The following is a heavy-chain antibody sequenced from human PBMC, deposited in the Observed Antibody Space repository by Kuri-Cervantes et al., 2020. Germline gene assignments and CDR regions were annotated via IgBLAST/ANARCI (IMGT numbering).Heavy chain of an antibody. CDR1: GFTFSSYA. J-gene: IGHJ4*02. Sequence: GGSLRLSCAASGFTFSSYAMHWVRQAPGKGLEWVAVISYDGSNKYYADSVKGRFTISRDNSKITLYLQMNSLRAEDTAVYYCAREYDSSGYYYGLFDYWGQGTLVTVSS. V-gene: IGHV3-30-3*01. D-gene: IGHD3-22*01. CDR3: AREYDSSGYYYGLFDY. CDR2: ISYDGSNK.